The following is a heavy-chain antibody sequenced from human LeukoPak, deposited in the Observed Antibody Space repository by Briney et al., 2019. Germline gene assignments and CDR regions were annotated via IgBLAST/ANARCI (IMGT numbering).Heavy chain of an antibody. CDR3: ARTRYYYNSRSYGAPYYFDY. J-gene: IGHJ4*02. Sequence: SETLPLTCTVSGGSISSRSYYWGWIRQPPGKGLEWIGIIYYSGSTYYNPSLKSRVTISVDTSKNQFSLKLGSVTAADTAVYYCARTRYYYNSRSYGAPYYFDYWGQGTLVTVSS. CDR1: GGSISSRSYY. D-gene: IGHD3-10*01. V-gene: IGHV4-39*01. CDR2: IYYSGST.